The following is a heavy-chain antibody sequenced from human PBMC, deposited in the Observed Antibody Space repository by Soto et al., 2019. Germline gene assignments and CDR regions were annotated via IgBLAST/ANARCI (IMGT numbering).Heavy chain of an antibody. CDR2: IWYDGINK. CDR3: VREADSGLLWSGNADY. CDR1: GFIIRSYG. J-gene: IGHJ4*02. V-gene: IGHV3-33*01. D-gene: IGHD3-10*01. Sequence: QVQLAESGGGVAQPGRSLRLSCAASGFIIRSYGMHWVRQAPGKGLEWVAFIWYDGINKYYADSVTGRFTISRDNSKNTLYLQMDSLRAEDTAVYYCVREADSGLLWSGNADYWGQGTLVTVSS.